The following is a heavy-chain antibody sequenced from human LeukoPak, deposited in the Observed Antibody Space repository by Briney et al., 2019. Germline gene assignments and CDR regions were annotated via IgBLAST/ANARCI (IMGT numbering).Heavy chain of an antibody. CDR3: ARHWEL. V-gene: IGHV3-53*01. D-gene: IGHD1-26*01. J-gene: IGHJ4*02. CDR2: IYSDETT. CDR1: GFSVSSDY. Sequence: GGSLRLSCAASGFSVSSDYMSWVRQAPGKGLEWVALIYSDETTYYADSVKGRFTISRDNSKSTLYLQMNSLRAEDTAVYYCARHWELRGQGTLVTVSS.